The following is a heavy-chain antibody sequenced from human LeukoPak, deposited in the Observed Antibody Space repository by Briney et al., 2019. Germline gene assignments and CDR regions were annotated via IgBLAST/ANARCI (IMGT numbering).Heavy chain of an antibody. CDR2: IYYSGST. CDR3: ARQGRYCSSTSCYAPRPFDY. V-gene: IGHV4-61*01. D-gene: IGHD2-2*01. J-gene: IGHJ4*02. CDR1: GGSISSGSYY. Sequence: SETLSLTCTVSGGSISSGSYYWSWIRQPPGKGLEWIGYIYYSGSTNYNPSLKSRVTISVDTSKNQFSLKLSSVTAADTAVYYCARQGRYCSSTSCYAPRPFDYWGQGTLVTVSS.